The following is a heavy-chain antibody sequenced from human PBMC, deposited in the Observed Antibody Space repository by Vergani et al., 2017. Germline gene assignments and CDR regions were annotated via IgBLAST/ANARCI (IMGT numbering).Heavy chain of an antibody. CDR1: GYNFANYG. CDR3: ATPRLRFSYYYYYGMDV. CDR2: LGPDNGNM. J-gene: IGHJ6*02. V-gene: IGHV1-18*01. D-gene: IGHD5-12*01. Sequence: LLVQSGSEVKNPGASVRVTCKASGYNFANYGIAWVRQAPGQGLEWMGWLGPDNGNMKYAQKFQGRLTMTTDTSTNTAFLELRSLRSEDTAVYYCATPRLRFSYYYYYGMDVWGQGTTVTVSS.